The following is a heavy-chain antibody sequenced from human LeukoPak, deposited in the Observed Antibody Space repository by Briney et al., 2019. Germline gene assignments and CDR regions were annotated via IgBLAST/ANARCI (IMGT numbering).Heavy chain of an antibody. CDR1: GFTFSNAW. Sequence: PGGSLRLSCAASGFTFSNAWMSWVRQAPGKGLEWVGRIKSKTDGGTTDYAAPVKGRFTISRDDSKNTLYLQMNSLKTEDTAVYYCTTDSSSWYPRPDYYYYYGMDVWGKGTTVTVSS. D-gene: IGHD6-13*01. CDR2: IKSKTDGGTT. V-gene: IGHV3-15*01. J-gene: IGHJ6*04. CDR3: TTDSSSWYPRPDYYYYYGMDV.